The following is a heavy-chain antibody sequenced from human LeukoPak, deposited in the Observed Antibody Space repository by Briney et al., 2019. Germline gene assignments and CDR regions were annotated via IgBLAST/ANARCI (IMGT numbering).Heavy chain of an antibody. Sequence: PGGSLRLSCAASGFTFRTYWMSWIRQPPGKGLEWIGYIYYSGSTNYNPSLKSRVTISVDTSKNQFSLKLSSVTAADTAVYYCARALQYLRFDYWGQGTLVTVSS. CDR2: IYYSGST. CDR1: GFTFRTYW. CDR3: ARALQYLRFDY. J-gene: IGHJ4*02. D-gene: IGHD4-11*01. V-gene: IGHV4-59*01.